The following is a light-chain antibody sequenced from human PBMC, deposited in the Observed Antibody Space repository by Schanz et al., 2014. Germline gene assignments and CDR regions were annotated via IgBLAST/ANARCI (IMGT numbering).Light chain of an antibody. CDR2: AAS. V-gene: IGKV1-9*01. Sequence: QLTQSPSSLSASVGDRVTITCRASQGVGSYVAWYQQKPGKAPNLLIYAASTLQSGVPSRFSGSGSGTDFTLTISSLQPEDFAVYYCQQRSNWPPALTFGGGTKVEIK. CDR3: QQRSNWPPALT. J-gene: IGKJ4*01. CDR1: QGVGSY.